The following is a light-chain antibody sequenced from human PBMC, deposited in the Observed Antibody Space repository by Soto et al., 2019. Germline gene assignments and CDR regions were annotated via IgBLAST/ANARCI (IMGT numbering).Light chain of an antibody. V-gene: IGLV2-14*01. J-gene: IGLJ2*01. CDR3: SSYTSSSTHVV. CDR1: SSDVGGYNH. CDR2: EVS. Sequence: QSALTQPASVSGSPGQSITISCTGTSSDVGGYNHVSWYQQHPGKAPNLMIYEVSNRPSGVSNRFSGSKSGNTASLTISGLQAEDEADYYCSSYTSSSTHVVFGGGTKLTVL.